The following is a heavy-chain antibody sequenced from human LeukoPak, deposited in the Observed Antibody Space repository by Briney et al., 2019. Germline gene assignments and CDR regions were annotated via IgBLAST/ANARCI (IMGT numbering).Heavy chain of an antibody. D-gene: IGHD3-3*01. Sequence: VKVSCKASGYTFTSYDISWVRQATGQGLEWMVWMNPNSGNTGYAQKFQGRVTITRNTSISTAYMELSSLRSEDTAVYYCARGSFWSGTVDYWGQGTLVTFSS. CDR2: MNPNSGNT. CDR3: ARGSFWSGTVDY. CDR1: GYTFTSYD. J-gene: IGHJ4*02. V-gene: IGHV1-8*03.